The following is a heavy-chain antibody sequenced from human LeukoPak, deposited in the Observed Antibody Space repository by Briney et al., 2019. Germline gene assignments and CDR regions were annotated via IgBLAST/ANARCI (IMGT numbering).Heavy chain of an antibody. CDR1: GFTLSSYW. Sequence: GGSLRLSCAASGFTLSSYWMHWVRQAPGKGLVWVSRINSDGSSTSYADSVKGRFTISRDNAKNTLYLQMNSLRAEDTAVYYSARKPWFGELGPDYYYGMDVWGKGSTVTVSS. CDR3: ARKPWFGELGPDYYYGMDV. D-gene: IGHD3-10*01. V-gene: IGHV3-74*01. J-gene: IGHJ6*04. CDR2: INSDGSST.